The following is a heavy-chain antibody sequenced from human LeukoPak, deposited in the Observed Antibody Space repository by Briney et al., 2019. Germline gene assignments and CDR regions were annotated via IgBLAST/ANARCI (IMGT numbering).Heavy chain of an antibody. V-gene: IGHV4-61*02. D-gene: IGHD3-3*01. CDR2: IYTSGST. J-gene: IGHJ5*02. Sequence: SETLSLTCTVSGGSISSGSYYWSWIRQPAGKGLEWIGRIYTSGSTNYNPSLKSRVTISVDTSKNQFSLKLSSVTAADTAVYYCARVRIFGGFDPWGQGTLVTVSS. CDR1: GGSISSGSYY. CDR3: ARVRIFGGFDP.